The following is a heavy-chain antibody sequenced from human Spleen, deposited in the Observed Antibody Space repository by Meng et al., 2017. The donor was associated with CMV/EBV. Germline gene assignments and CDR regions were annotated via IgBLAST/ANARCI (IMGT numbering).Heavy chain of an antibody. Sequence: ESLKIYCAASGFTFSTSWMSWVRQAPGKGLEWVANIREDGSSKYYADPVKGRFTISRDNAKNSLYLQMSSLRAEDTAMYFCARAGLGYCSVTSCYNDYWGQGTLVTVSS. CDR2: IREDGSSK. V-gene: IGHV3-7*01. CDR3: ARAGLGYCSVTSCYNDY. D-gene: IGHD2-2*02. CDR1: GFTFSTSW. J-gene: IGHJ4*02.